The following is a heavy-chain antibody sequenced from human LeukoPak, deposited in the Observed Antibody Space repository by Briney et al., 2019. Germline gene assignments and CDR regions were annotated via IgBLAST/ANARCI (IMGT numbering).Heavy chain of an antibody. Sequence: SVKVSCKASGGTFSSYAISWVRQAPGQGLEWMGRIIPILGIANYAQKFQGRVTITADKSTSTAYMELSSLRSEDTAVYYCARDNYGGNWYFDLWGRGTLVTVSS. CDR1: GGTFSSYA. CDR2: IIPILGIA. J-gene: IGHJ2*01. CDR3: ARDNYGGNWYFDL. D-gene: IGHD4-23*01. V-gene: IGHV1-69*04.